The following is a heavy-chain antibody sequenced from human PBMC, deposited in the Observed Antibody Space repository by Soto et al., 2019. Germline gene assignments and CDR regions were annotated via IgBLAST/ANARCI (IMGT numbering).Heavy chain of an antibody. V-gene: IGHV6-1*01. CDR1: GDSVSSNSAA. J-gene: IGHJ6*02. Sequence: SQTLSLTCAISGDSVSSNSAAWNCIRPSPSRGLEWLGRTYYRSKWYNDYAVSVKSRITINPDTSKNQFSLQLNSVTPEDTAVYYCARDHSRVVAAAGTDYYYYYGMDVWGQGTTVNVSS. CDR2: TYYRSKWYN. D-gene: IGHD6-13*01. CDR3: ARDHSRVVAAAGTDYYYYYGMDV.